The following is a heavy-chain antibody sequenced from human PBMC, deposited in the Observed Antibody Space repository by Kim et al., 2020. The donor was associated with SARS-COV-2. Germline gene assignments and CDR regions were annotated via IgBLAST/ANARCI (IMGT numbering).Heavy chain of an antibody. J-gene: IGHJ5*02. V-gene: IGHV4-4*07. CDR3: ARETEYNWFDT. CDR2: P. Sequence: PNQHPSLQSRVIMSVDTSKNQVSLKLTSVTAADTAVYYCARETEYNWFDTWGQGTLFIVSS.